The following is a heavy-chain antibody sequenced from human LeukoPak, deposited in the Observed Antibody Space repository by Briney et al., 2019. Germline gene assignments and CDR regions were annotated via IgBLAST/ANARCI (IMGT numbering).Heavy chain of an antibody. V-gene: IGHV4-61*03. D-gene: IGHD4-11*01. CDR3: ARGRVSSSTWYSTYYYFFYMDF. CDR1: GGSISSSNDY. CDR2: VDHTGST. J-gene: IGHJ6*03. Sequence: SETLSLTCSVSGGSISSSNDYWTWIRQPPGKGLEWIGYVDHTGSTKFNPSLNGRVSISRDTSNNFFSLRLRSVTAADTAVYFCARGRVSSSTWYSTYYYFFYMDFWGKGTTVTVSS.